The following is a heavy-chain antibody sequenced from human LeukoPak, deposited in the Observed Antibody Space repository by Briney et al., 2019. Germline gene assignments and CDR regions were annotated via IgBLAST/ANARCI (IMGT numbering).Heavy chain of an antibody. Sequence: GGSLRLSCVASGFTFDDYAMHWVRQAPAKGLEWVSLISGDGGNTYYTDSVRGRFTISRDNSKNSLYLQMNSLRPEDTALYYCAKVQKVLLVYVTTFDYWGQGTLVTVSS. CDR1: GFTFDDYA. J-gene: IGHJ4*02. CDR3: AKVQKVLLVYVTTFDY. D-gene: IGHD2-8*01. CDR2: ISGDGGNT. V-gene: IGHV3-43*02.